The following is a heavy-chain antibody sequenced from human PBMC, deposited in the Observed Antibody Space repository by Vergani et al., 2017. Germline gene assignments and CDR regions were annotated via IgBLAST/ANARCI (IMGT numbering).Heavy chain of an antibody. J-gene: IGHJ4*02. CDR1: GFTFTTFA. D-gene: IGHD3-22*01. V-gene: IGHV3-23*01. CDR3: AGPQGTSAYYYGGFDY. CDR2: IISDGGST. Sequence: EVQLLESGGGLVQPGGSLRLSCQPSGFTFTTFAIPWARKAPGKGLEWVSTIISDGGSTYYADSVKGRFTISRDNSKNTLSLQMNSLTAEDTAIYYCAGPQGTSAYYYGGFDYWGQGILVTVSS.